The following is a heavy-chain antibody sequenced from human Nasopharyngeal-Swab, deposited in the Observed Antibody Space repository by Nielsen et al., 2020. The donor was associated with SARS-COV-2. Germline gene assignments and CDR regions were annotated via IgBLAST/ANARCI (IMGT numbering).Heavy chain of an antibody. CDR3: ASRPARSQWNYEAY. CDR2: ISWNSGSI. CDR1: GFTFDDYA. D-gene: IGHD1-7*01. V-gene: IGHV3-9*01. Sequence: GGSLRLSCAASGFTFDDYAMHWVRQAPGKGLEWVSGISWNSGSIGYADSVKGRFTISRDNSKNTLYLQMNSLRAEDTAIYYCASRPARSQWNYEAYWGQGTLITVSS. J-gene: IGHJ4*02.